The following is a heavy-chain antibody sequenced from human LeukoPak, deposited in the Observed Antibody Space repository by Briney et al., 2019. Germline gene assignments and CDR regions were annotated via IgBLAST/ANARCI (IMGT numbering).Heavy chain of an antibody. Sequence: PGGSLRLSCAASGFTFSNAWMSWVRQAPGKGLEWVGRIKSKTDGGTTDYAAPVKGRFTISRDDSKNTLYLQMNSLKTEDTAVYYCTTGLGNWNYEEGYYYGMDVWGQGTTVTVSS. CDR3: TTGLGNWNYEEGYYYGMDV. D-gene: IGHD1-7*01. J-gene: IGHJ6*02. CDR2: IKSKTDGGTT. CDR1: GFTFSNAW. V-gene: IGHV3-15*01.